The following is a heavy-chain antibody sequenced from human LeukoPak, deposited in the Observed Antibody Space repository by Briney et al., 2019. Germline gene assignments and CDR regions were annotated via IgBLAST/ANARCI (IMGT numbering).Heavy chain of an antibody. CDR1: GGSFSGYY. J-gene: IGHJ5*02. CDR3: ARQRRAASGLFDP. D-gene: IGHD3-10*01. V-gene: IGHV4-34*01. CDR2: INHSGST. Sequence: SETLSLTCAVYGGSFSGYYWSWIRQPPGKGLEWIGEINHSGSTNYNPSFKSRVTISVDTSKNQFSLKLSSVTAADTAVYYCARQRRAASGLFDPWGQGTLVTVSS.